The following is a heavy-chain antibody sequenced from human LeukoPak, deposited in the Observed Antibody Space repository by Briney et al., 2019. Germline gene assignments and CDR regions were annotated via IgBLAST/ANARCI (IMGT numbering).Heavy chain of an antibody. Sequence: SETLSLTCTVSGGSISSYYWSWIRQPPGKGLEWIGYIYYSGSTNYNPSLKSRVTISVDTSKNQFPLKLSSVTAADTAVYYCARLCRVGYCGDPSDYWGQGTLVTVSS. CDR1: GGSISSYY. J-gene: IGHJ4*02. CDR2: IYYSGST. D-gene: IGHD2-21*01. V-gene: IGHV4-59*08. CDR3: ARLCRVGYCGDPSDY.